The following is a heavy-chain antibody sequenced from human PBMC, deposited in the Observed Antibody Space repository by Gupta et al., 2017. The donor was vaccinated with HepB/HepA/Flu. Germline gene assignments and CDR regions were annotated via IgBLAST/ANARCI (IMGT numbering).Heavy chain of an antibody. CDR1: GFTSSSYE. J-gene: IGHJ4*02. D-gene: IGHD1-26*01. CDR2: ISSSGSTI. V-gene: IGHV3-48*03. Sequence: EVQLVESGGGLVQPGGSLRLSCAASGFTSSSYEMNWVRQAPGKGLEWVSYISSSGSTIYYADSVKGRFTISRDNAKNSLYLQMNSLRAEDTAVYYCARGGVGATTDYWGQGTLVTVSS. CDR3: ARGGVGATTDY.